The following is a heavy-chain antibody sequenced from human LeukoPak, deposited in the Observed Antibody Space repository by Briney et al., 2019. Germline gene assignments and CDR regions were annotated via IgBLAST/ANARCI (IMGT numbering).Heavy chain of an antibody. V-gene: IGHV1-58*01. CDR2: IVVGSGNT. D-gene: IGHD3-10*01. CDR3: AALINGSGSFVWFDP. Sequence: ASVKVSCKASGFTFTSSAVQWVRQARGQRLEWIGRIVVGSGNTNYAQKFQERVTITRDMSTSTAYMELSSLRSEDTAVCYCAALINGSGSFVWFDPWGQGTLVTVSS. J-gene: IGHJ5*02. CDR1: GFTFTSSA.